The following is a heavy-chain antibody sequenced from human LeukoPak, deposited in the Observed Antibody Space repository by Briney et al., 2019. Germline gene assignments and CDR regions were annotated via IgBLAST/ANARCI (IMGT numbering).Heavy chain of an antibody. Sequence: GASVKGSCKASGGTFISYAINWVRQAPGQGLEWMGGITPMFGTAKYAQKFQGRVTITADESTSTAYMELSSLRSEDTAVYYCARDSSEFRSLIFHWGQGTLVTVSS. CDR3: ARDSSEFRSLIFH. CDR2: ITPMFGTA. D-gene: IGHD3-9*01. V-gene: IGHV1-69*13. J-gene: IGHJ1*01. CDR1: GGTFISYA.